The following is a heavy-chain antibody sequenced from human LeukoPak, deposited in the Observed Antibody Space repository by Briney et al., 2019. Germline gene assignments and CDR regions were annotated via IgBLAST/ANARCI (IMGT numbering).Heavy chain of an antibody. CDR3: ARSLGGRYANDY. V-gene: IGHV1-18*01. D-gene: IGHD3-16*01. J-gene: IGHJ4*02. Sequence: ASVKASCKASGYTFTSYGTSWVRQAPGQGLEWMGWISAYNGNTNYAQKLQGRVTMTTDTSASTAYMELRSLRSDDTAVYYCARSLGGRYANDYWGQGTLVTVSS. CDR2: ISAYNGNT. CDR1: GYTFTSYG.